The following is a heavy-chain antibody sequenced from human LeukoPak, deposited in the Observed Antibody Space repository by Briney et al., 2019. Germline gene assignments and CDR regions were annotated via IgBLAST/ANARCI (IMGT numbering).Heavy chain of an antibody. J-gene: IGHJ4*02. CDR2: ISGSGATA. Sequence: QTGGSLRLFCAASGFSFNIYAMNWVRQSPGKGLEWVSLISGSGATAFYADSVKGRFTISRDNSKNTVHLQVKSLRAEDTAVYFCARGSDGRDDFDYWGQGTLVSVSS. CDR1: GFSFNIYA. V-gene: IGHV3-23*01. CDR3: ARGSDGRDDFDY. D-gene: IGHD5-24*01.